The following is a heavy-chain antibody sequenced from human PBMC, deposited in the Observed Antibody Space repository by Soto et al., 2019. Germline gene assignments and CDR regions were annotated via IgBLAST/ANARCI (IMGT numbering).Heavy chain of an antibody. J-gene: IGHJ4*02. CDR2: INSDGGTT. Sequence: EVQLLESGGGLIQPGGSLRLSCAASGFTFSTHWMHWVRQAPGKGLVWVSRINSDGGTTNYVDSVKGRFTISRDNAKNTVYLQMNSLRADDTAVYYCARVPTGGYDWVWGQGALVTVSS. CDR3: ARVPTGGYDWV. V-gene: IGHV3-74*01. CDR1: GFTFSTHW. D-gene: IGHD5-12*01.